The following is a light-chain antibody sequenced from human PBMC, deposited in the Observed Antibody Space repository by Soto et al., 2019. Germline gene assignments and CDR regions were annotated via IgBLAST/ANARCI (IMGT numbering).Light chain of an antibody. J-gene: IGKJ1*01. CDR1: QSISSH. Sequence: DIQMTQSPSSLSASVGDRVTITCRASQSISSHLNWYQQKLGKAPKLLIYAASSLQSGVPSRFSSSGSGTDFTLTISSLQPEDFATYYCQQSYSTPRTFGQGTKVEIK. CDR3: QQSYSTPRT. V-gene: IGKV1-39*01. CDR2: AAS.